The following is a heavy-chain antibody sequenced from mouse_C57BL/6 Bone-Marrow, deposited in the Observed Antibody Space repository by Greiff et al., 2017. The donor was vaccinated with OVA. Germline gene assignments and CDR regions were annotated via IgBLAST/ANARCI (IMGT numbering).Heavy chain of an antibody. J-gene: IGHJ4*01. D-gene: IGHD2-3*01. CDR1: DSEVFPIAY. V-gene: IGHV15-2*01. Sequence: QVQLQQSGSELRSPGSSVKLSCKDFDSEVFPIAYMSWVRQKPGHGFEWIGGILPSIGRTIYGEKFEDKATLDADTLSNTAYLELNSLTSEDSAIYYCARGEDDGYTGGYAMDYWGQGTSVTVSS. CDR3: ARGEDDGYTGGYAMDY. CDR2: ILPSIGRT.